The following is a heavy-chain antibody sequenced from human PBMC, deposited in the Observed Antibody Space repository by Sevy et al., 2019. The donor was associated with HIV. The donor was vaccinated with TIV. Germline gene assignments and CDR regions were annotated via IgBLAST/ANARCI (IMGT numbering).Heavy chain of an antibody. V-gene: IGHV4-59*01. CDR2: IYYSGST. CDR3: ARESGSSSWYFDY. Sequence: SETQSLTCTVSGGSISSYYWSWIRQPPGKGLEWIGYIYYSGSTNYNPSLKSRVTISVDTSKNQFSLTLSSVTAADTALYYCARESGSSSWYFDYWGQGTLVTVSS. CDR1: GGSISSYY. J-gene: IGHJ4*02. D-gene: IGHD6-13*01.